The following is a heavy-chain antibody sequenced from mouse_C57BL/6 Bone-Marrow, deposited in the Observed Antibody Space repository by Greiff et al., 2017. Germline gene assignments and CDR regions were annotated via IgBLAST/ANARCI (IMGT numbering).Heavy chain of an antibody. CDR2: IHPNSGST. J-gene: IGHJ3*01. Sequence: QVQLQQPGAELVKPGASVKLSCKASGYTFTSYWMHWVKQRPGQGLEWIGMIHPNSGSTNYNEKFKSKATLTVDKSSSTAYMQLSSLTSEDSAVYYCARSRSYDGSFAYWGQGTLVTVSA. V-gene: IGHV1-64*01. CDR3: ARSRSYDGSFAY. CDR1: GYTFTSYW. D-gene: IGHD2-3*01.